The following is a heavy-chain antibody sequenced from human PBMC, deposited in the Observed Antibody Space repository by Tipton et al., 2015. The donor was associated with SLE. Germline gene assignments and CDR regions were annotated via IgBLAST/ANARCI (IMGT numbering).Heavy chain of an antibody. V-gene: IGHV3-48*01. CDR3: VREDKAVAVIHTDFYFEH. Sequence: SLRLSCAASGFAFSDYTMDWVRQAPGKGLEWLSYITGSSRTIHYADSVKGRFTISRDNAQNSLYLRMNSLRVDDTAVYYCVREDKAVAVIHTDFYFEHWGQGSLVTVSS. CDR2: ITGSSRTI. CDR1: GFAFSDYT. J-gene: IGHJ4*02. D-gene: IGHD6-19*01.